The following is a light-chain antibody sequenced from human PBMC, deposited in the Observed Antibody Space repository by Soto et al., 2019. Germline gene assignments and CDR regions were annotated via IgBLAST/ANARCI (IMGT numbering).Light chain of an antibody. CDR3: QQHNSYTRT. J-gene: IGKJ1*01. CDR2: TAH. V-gene: IGKV1-5*03. CDR1: QRISPW. Sequence: DIQRTQCPSTLSASVGDRVTITCPASQRISPWLAWYQQNPRKDPKILIYTAHNLERGVPASFSGSGSRTEFTLTVSSLQPDDFATSYFQQHNSYTRTFSQGTKWDIK.